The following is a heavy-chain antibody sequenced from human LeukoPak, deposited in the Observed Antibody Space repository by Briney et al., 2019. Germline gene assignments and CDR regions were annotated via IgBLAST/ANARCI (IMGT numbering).Heavy chain of an antibody. Sequence: GGSLRLSCTASGFTFTTYWMSWVRHPPGRGLEWVANIKQDGTEKYYVDSVKGRFTISRDNAKNSLYLQMNSLRVEDTATYYCAIVARYYYCADSYYFFEHWGQGTPVTASS. J-gene: IGHJ4*02. CDR1: GFTFTTYW. V-gene: IGHV3-7*01. D-gene: IGHD3-10*01. CDR2: IKQDGTEK. CDR3: AIVARYYYCADSYYFFEH.